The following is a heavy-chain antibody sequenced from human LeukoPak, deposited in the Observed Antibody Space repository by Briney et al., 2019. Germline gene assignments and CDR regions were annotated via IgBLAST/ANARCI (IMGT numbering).Heavy chain of an antibody. CDR3: ARVIHPNYYYDSSGYLDY. J-gene: IGHJ4*02. CDR2: ISAYNGNT. V-gene: IGHV1-18*01. D-gene: IGHD3-22*01. Sequence: ASVTVSFKASGYTFTSYGISWVRQAPGQGLEWMGWISAYNGNTNYAQKLQGRVTMTTDTSTSTAYMELRSLRSDDTAVYYCARVIHPNYYYDSSGYLDYWGQGTLVTVSS. CDR1: GYTFTSYG.